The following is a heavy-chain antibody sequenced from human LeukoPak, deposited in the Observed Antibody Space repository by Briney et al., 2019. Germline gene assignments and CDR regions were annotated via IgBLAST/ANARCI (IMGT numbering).Heavy chain of an antibody. CDR1: GYTFTSYA. D-gene: IGHD3-3*01. Sequence: ASVKVSCKASGYTFTSYAMHWVRQAPGQGLEWMGWINAGNGNTKYSQKFQGRVTITRDTSASTAYMELSSLRSEDTAVYYCARERITIFGVAYRYGMDVWGQGTTVTVSS. CDR3: ARERITIFGVAYRYGMDV. CDR2: INAGNGNT. J-gene: IGHJ6*02. V-gene: IGHV1-3*01.